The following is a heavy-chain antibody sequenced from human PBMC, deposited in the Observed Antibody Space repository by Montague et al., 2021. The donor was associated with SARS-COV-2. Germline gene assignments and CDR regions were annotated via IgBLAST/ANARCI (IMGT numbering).Heavy chain of an antibody. V-gene: IGHV4-59*08. CDR1: GDSVSRSY. D-gene: IGHD3-10*01. Sequence: SETLSLTCTVAGDSVSRSYWNWIRQSPGKGLEWIGNIYYYGSVNXNPSLNSRLSISLDTSKNQLSLTLTTVTAADTATYYCARQITMVREPFDSWGQGTLVLVSS. CDR2: IYYYGSV. CDR3: ARQITMVREPFDS. J-gene: IGHJ4*02.